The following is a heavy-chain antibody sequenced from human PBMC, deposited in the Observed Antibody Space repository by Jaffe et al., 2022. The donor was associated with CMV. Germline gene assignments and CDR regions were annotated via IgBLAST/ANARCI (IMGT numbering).Heavy chain of an antibody. J-gene: IGHJ4*02. CDR3: ARDGVSRWWLQSLYFDY. CDR1: GFTFSSYG. V-gene: IGHV3-33*01. D-gene: IGHD2-15*01. Sequence: QVQLVESGGGVVQPGRSLRLSCAASGFTFSSYGMHWVRQAPGKGLEWVAVIWYDGSNKYYADSVKGRFTISRDNSKNTLYLQMNSLRAEDTAVYYCARDGVSRWWLQSLYFDYWGQGTLVTVSS. CDR2: IWYDGSNK.